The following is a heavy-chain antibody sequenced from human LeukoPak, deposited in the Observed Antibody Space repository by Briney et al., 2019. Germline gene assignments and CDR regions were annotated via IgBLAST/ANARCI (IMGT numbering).Heavy chain of an antibody. CDR2: IYYSGNT. Sequence: SGTLSLTCTVSGGSISDSSYFWGWIRQPPGKGLEWIGNIYYSGNTYYNPSLKSRVIISVDTSKNQFSLKLSSVTAADTAVYYCARQGIYCSGSTCYSGVANWFDPWGQGTLVTVSS. CDR3: ARQGIYCSGSTCYSGVANWFDP. V-gene: IGHV4-39*01. CDR1: GGSISDSSYF. J-gene: IGHJ5*02. D-gene: IGHD2-15*01.